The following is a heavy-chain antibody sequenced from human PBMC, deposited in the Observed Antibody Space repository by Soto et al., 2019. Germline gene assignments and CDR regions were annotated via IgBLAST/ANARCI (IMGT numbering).Heavy chain of an antibody. V-gene: IGHV3-21*01. CDR1: GFTFRSYG. CDR2: ISSSSSYI. Sequence: GGPHRHCSAASGFTFRSYGMNWILQTPGKGLEWVSSISSSSSYIYYADSVKGRFTISRDNAKNSLYLQMNSLRAEDTAVYYCARDSRGSSGWRVDYWGEGTLVSVSS. CDR3: ARDSRGSSGWRVDY. J-gene: IGHJ4*02. D-gene: IGHD6-19*01.